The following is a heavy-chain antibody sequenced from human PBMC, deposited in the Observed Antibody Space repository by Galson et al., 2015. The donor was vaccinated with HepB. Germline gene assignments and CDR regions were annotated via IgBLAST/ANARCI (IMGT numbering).Heavy chain of an antibody. V-gene: IGHV3-53*01. J-gene: IGHJ4*02. D-gene: IGHD3-16*01. CDR3: AGGASDGGLFDD. Sequence: SLRLSCAASGLTVSINCFSWVRQAPGKGLECVSLIYSGGSTHYAESVKGRLTISRDNSKDTLYLQMNSLRAEDPAVYYCAGGASDGGLFDDWGQGALVTVSS. CDR1: GLTVSINC. CDR2: IYSGGST.